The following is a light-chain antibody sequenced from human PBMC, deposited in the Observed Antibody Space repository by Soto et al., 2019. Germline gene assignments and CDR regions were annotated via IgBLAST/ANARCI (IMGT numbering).Light chain of an antibody. V-gene: IGKV1-27*01. CDR3: QNYYSAQFT. J-gene: IGKJ3*01. CDR1: QGISDY. Sequence: DIQMTQSPSSLSAFLGDRVTITCRASQGISDYLVWYQQKPGKVPKLLIYAASTLQSGVPPRFSGTGSGTDFNLTISSLQPEDVATYYCQNYYSAQFTFGPGTKVDIK. CDR2: AAS.